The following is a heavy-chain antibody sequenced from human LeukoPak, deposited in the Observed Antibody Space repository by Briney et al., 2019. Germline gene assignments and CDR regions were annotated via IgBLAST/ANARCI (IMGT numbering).Heavy chain of an antibody. CDR2: ISYDGSNK. Sequence: GRSLRLSCAASGFTFSSYAMHWVRQAPGKGLEWVAVISYDGSNKYYADSVKGRFTVSRDNSKNTLYLQMNSLRAEDTAVYYCAKSVGPGYCSSTSCSDNWFDPWGQGTLVTVSS. J-gene: IGHJ5*02. V-gene: IGHV3-30-3*02. CDR1: GFTFSSYA. CDR3: AKSVGPGYCSSTSCSDNWFDP. D-gene: IGHD2-2*01.